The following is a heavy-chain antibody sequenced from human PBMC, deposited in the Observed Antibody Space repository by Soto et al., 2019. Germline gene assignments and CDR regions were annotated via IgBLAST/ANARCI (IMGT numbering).Heavy chain of an antibody. V-gene: IGHV4-4*02. CDR3: ARKGYNYGHYFDS. J-gene: IGHJ4*02. CDR1: GSSISSSNW. Sequence: PSETLSLTCAVSGSSISSSNWWSWVRQPPGKGLEWIGGIYHGGSINYNPPLKSRVAISLDKSKNQVSLKLRSVTAADTAVYYCARKGYNYGHYFDSWGQGTLVTVSS. D-gene: IGHD5-18*01. CDR2: IYHGGSI.